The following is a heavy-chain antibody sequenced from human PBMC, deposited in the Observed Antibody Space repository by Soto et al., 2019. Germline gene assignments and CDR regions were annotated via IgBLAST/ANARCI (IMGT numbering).Heavy chain of an antibody. D-gene: IGHD3-9*01. CDR3: ARVGYYDILPGYPHIYLDY. Sequence: EALSLTCTVSGGSISSYYWSWIWQPPGKGLEWIGYIYYSGSTNYNPSLKSRVTISVDTSKNQFSLKLSSVTAADTAVYYCARVGYYDILPGYPHIYLDYWGQGTLVTVSS. V-gene: IGHV4-59*01. CDR1: GGSISSYY. CDR2: IYYSGST. J-gene: IGHJ4*02.